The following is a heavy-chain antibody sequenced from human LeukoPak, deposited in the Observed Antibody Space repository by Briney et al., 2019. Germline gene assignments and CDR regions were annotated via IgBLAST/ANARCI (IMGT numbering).Heavy chain of an antibody. CDR2: ISSSSSYI. J-gene: IGHJ6*03. CDR1: GFTFTSYN. V-gene: IGHV3-21*01. D-gene: IGHD1-26*01. CDR3: ARAYSERYGLGYYYMDV. Sequence: TGGSLRLSCAASGFTFTSYNMNWVRQAPGKGLEWVSSISSSSSYIYYADSVKGRFTISRDNAKKSVYLQMNSLRAEDTAVYYCARAYSERYGLGYYYMDVWGKGTTVTISS.